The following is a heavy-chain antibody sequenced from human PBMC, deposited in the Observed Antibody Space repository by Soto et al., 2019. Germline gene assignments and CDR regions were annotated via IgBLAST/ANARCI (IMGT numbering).Heavy chain of an antibody. CDR3: AKIVGATFSASDAFDI. J-gene: IGHJ3*02. Sequence: GGSLRLSCAASGFTFSRYAMSWVRQAPGKWLEWVSAISGSGGSTYYADSVKGRFTISRDNSKNTLYLQMNSLRAEDTAVYYCAKIVGATFSASDAFDIWGQGTMVNVSS. D-gene: IGHD1-26*01. V-gene: IGHV3-23*01. CDR1: GFTFSRYA. CDR2: ISGSGGST.